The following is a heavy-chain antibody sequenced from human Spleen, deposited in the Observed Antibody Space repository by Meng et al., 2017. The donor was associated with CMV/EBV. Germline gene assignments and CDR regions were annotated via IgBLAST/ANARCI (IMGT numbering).Heavy chain of an antibody. CDR1: GFSVSNSH. CDR3: ARGPGMVAAYLDAFDI. V-gene: IGHV3-53*01. CDR2: IYSGGRT. J-gene: IGHJ3*02. D-gene: IGHD6-13*01. Sequence: SGFSVSNSHMSWVRQTPGKGLEWVSAIYSGGRTDYADSVKGRFTISRDNSKNTLYLQMDSLRAEDTALYYCARGPGMVAAYLDAFDIWGQGTMVTVSS.